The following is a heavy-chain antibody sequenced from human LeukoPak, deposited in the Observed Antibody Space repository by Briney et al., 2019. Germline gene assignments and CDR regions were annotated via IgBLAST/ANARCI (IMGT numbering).Heavy chain of an antibody. V-gene: IGHV3-7*01. CDR3: AKEGAYPIITYDS. Sequence: GGSLRLSCAASVFTFRSYWMNGVRQAPGKGLEWVANIKRDGKEKNYVDSVKGRFSISRDNAKNSLYLQMDSLRAEDTAVYYCAKEGAYPIITYDSWGQGALVTVSS. D-gene: IGHD3-10*01. CDR1: VFTFRSYW. J-gene: IGHJ5*01. CDR2: IKRDGKEK.